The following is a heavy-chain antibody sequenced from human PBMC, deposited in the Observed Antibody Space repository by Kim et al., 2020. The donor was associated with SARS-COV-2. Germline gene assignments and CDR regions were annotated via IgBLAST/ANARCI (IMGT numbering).Heavy chain of an antibody. CDR3: ARGGYYGSGSFPDY. CDR1: GYTFTSYG. Sequence: ASVKVSCKTSGYTFTSYGINWVRQAPGQGLEWMGWISAYNGDTNYAQKVQGRVTMTTDTSTSTAYMELRSLRSDDTAVYYCARGGYYGSGSFPDYWGQGVLVTVSS. CDR2: ISAYNGDT. J-gene: IGHJ4*02. D-gene: IGHD3-10*01. V-gene: IGHV1-18*04.